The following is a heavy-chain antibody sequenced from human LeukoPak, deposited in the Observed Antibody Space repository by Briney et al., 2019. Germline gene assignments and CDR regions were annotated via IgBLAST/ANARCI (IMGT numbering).Heavy chain of an antibody. D-gene: IGHD2-21*02. CDR2: INPSGGST. V-gene: IGHV1-46*01. Sequence: ASVKVSCKASGGTFSSYAISWVRQAPGQGLEWMGIINPSGGSTSYAQKFQGRVTMTRDTSTSTVYMELSSLRSEDTAVYYCARAASRVVVTATIDYWGQGTLVTVSS. CDR3: ARAASRVVVTATIDY. CDR1: GGTFSSYA. J-gene: IGHJ4*02.